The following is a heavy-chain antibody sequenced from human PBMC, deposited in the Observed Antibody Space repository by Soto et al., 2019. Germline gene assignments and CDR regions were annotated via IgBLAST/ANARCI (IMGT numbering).Heavy chain of an antibody. CDR2: IVLIFGSP. CDR1: GGTFSRSA. V-gene: IGHV1-69*01. D-gene: IGHD2-8*01. Sequence: QVQLVQSGAEVKKPGSSVKVSCKASGGTFSRSAITWVRQAPGQGLEWMGGIVLIFGSPNYSQKFQGRLTITADEPTSTAYMELSSLKSDDTAVYFCARSYFGDKIINGGVYYYGLDVWGQGTTVTVSS. CDR3: ARSYFGDKIINGGVYYYGLDV. J-gene: IGHJ6*02.